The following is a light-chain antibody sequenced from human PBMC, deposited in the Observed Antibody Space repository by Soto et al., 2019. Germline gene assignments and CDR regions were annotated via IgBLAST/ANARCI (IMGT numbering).Light chain of an antibody. CDR3: QLTDSWRRS. J-gene: IGKJ2*01. CDR1: KSVSIY. CDR2: DAS. V-gene: IGKV3D-11*02. Sequence: EIVLTQYPATLSVSPGERATLSCWASKSVSIYLDWYQQKPGQAPRLLIYDASNRASGIPARFSGSGAQTAFTLTINSVEPDDSAVYYCQLTDSWRRSFGQGTKLEI.